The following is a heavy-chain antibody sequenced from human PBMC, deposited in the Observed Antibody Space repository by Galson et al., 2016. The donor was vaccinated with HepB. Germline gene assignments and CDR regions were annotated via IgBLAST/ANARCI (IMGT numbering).Heavy chain of an antibody. V-gene: IGHV3-11*01. D-gene: IGHD2/OR15-2a*01. J-gene: IGHJ6*03. CDR3: VREGFCSTFSCFLSGWYTYYGPGV. CDR1: GFTFSDYY. CDR2: ISGRGTIV. Sequence: SLRLSCAAYGFTFSDYYMNWIRQTPGKGLEWIASISGRGTIVKYADSVKGRFTVSRDNAGKSLFLQMNSLRAEDTAVYYCVREGFCSTFSCFLSGWYTYYGPGVWGSGTAVIVPS.